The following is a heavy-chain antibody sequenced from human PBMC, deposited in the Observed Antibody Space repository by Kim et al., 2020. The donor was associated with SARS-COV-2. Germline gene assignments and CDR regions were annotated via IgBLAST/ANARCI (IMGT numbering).Heavy chain of an antibody. Sequence: GGSLRLSCAASGFTFSSYGMHWVRQAPGKGLEWVAVISYDGSNKYYADSVKGRFTISRDNSKNTLYLQMNSLRAEDTAVYYCAKDPFYRSGKLKSVPDYWGQGTLVTVSS. CDR3: AKDPFYRSGKLKSVPDY. CDR1: GFTFSSYG. CDR2: ISYDGSNK. J-gene: IGHJ4*02. V-gene: IGHV3-30*18. D-gene: IGHD3-10*01.